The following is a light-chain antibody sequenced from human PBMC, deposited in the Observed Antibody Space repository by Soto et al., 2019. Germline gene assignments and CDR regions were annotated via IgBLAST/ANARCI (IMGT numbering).Light chain of an antibody. V-gene: IGKV3-20*01. CDR3: QQYGSSLRT. CDR2: GAS. Sequence: EIVLAQSPGTLSLSPGDRVTVSCRSSQTISSNYLAWYQQKPGQAPRLLIYGASNRATGIPDRFSGSESGTDFTLTISRLDPEDFAVYYCQQYGSSLRTFGQGTKVDIK. CDR1: QTISSNY. J-gene: IGKJ1*01.